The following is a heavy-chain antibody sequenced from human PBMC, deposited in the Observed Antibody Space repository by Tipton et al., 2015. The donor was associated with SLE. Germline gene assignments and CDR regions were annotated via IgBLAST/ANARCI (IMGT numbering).Heavy chain of an antibody. V-gene: IGHV4-38-2*01. Sequence: TLSLTCAVSGYSISSGYYWGWIRQPPGKGLEWIGSIYYSGSTYYNPSLKSRVTISVDTSKNQFSLKLSSVTAADTAVYYCARGRWIAAAGTGYYMDVWGKGTTVTVSS. D-gene: IGHD6-13*01. CDR1: GYSISSGYY. CDR3: ARGRWIAAAGTGYYMDV. J-gene: IGHJ6*03. CDR2: IYYSGST.